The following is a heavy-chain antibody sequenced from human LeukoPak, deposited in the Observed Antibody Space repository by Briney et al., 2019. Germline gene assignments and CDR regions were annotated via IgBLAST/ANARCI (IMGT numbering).Heavy chain of an antibody. Sequence: ASVKVSCKASGYTFTSYGISWVRQAPGQGLEWMGWISAYNGNTNYAQKLQGRVTMTTDTSTSTAYMELRSLRSDDTAVYYCARDLATYYYDSSGWFDPWGQGTLVTVSS. V-gene: IGHV1-18*01. D-gene: IGHD3-22*01. CDR2: ISAYNGNT. CDR1: GYTFTSYG. CDR3: ARDLATYYYDSSGWFDP. J-gene: IGHJ5*02.